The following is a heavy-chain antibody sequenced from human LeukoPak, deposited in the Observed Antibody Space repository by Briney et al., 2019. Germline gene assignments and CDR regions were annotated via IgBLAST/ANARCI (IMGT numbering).Heavy chain of an antibody. CDR1: GGSISNYY. D-gene: IGHD1-7*01. CDR2: IFYSGST. Sequence: PSETLSLTCTVSGGSISNYYWSWLRQPPGKGLEWIGLIFYSGSTNYSPSLKSRVSISVDTSTNQFSLKLTSVTPADTAVYYCARVDGNYVGYFDYWGQRTLVTVSS. V-gene: IGHV4-59*01. J-gene: IGHJ4*02. CDR3: ARVDGNYVGYFDY.